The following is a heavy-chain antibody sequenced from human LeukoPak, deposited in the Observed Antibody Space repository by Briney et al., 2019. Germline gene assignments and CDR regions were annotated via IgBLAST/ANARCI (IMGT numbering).Heavy chain of an antibody. CDR3: ARAYYYDSSGDDAFDI. V-gene: IGHV3-21*01. J-gene: IGHJ3*02. D-gene: IGHD3-22*01. Sequence: GGSLRLSCAASGFTFSSYTMNWVRQAPGKGLEWVSSISSSSSYIYYADLVKGRFTISRDNAKNSLYLRMNSLRAEDTAVYYCARAYYYDSSGDDAFDIWGQGTMVTVSS. CDR1: GFTFSSYT. CDR2: ISSSSSYI.